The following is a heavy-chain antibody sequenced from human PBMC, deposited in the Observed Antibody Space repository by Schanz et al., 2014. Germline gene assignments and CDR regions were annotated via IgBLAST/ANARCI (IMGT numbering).Heavy chain of an antibody. CDR2: IYYNGTNK. Sequence: QGQLVESGGGVVQPGRSLRLSCAASGFNFSNYDIHWVRQAPGKGLEWVALIYYNGTNKYYADSVKGRFTISRDNSQNTLYLQMNTLRTEDTAVYYCAKELNRRGGQTNFYYYYGMDVWGQGTTVTVSS. D-gene: IGHD5-12*01. V-gene: IGHV3-30*18. J-gene: IGHJ6*02. CDR3: AKELNRRGGQTNFYYYYGMDV. CDR1: GFNFSNYD.